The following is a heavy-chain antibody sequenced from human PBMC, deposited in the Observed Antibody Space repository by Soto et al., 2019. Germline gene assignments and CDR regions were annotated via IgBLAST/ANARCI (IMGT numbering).Heavy chain of an antibody. Sequence: SETLSLTCTVSGGSISSSSYYWGWIRQPPGKGLEWIGSIYYSGSTYYNPSLKSRVTISVDTSKNQFSLKLSSVTAADTAVYYCARHRRGGYSGYESLSGLYYFDYWGQGTLVTVSS. CDR3: ARHRRGGYSGYESLSGLYYFDY. D-gene: IGHD5-12*01. CDR2: IYYSGST. CDR1: GGSISSSSYY. V-gene: IGHV4-39*01. J-gene: IGHJ4*02.